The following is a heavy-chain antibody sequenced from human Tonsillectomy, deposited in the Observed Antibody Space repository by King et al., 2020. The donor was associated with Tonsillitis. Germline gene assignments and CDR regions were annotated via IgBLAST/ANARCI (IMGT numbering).Heavy chain of an antibody. V-gene: IGHV3-23*04. Sequence: VQLVESGGGLVQRGGSLRLSCVASGFTFSSYAMSWVRQAPGKGLEWVSAISGSGGSTYYAASEKGRFTISRDNSKNTRYLQMNSLRAEDTAVYYCARPYYDILTGYFYWGQGTLVTVSS. CDR2: ISGSGGST. D-gene: IGHD3-9*01. J-gene: IGHJ4*02. CDR3: ARPYYDILTGYFY. CDR1: GFTFSSYA.